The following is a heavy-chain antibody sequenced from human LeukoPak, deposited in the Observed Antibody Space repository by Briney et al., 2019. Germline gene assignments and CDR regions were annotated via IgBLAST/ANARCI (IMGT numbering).Heavy chain of an antibody. CDR1: GFTFDDYG. V-gene: IGHV3-20*04. Sequence: GGSLRLSCAASGFTFDDYGMSWVRQAPGKGLEWVSGINWNGGSTGYADSVKGRFTISRDNAKNSLYLQMNSVRAEHTALYYCARDYYDSSGSPFDYWGQGTLVTVSS. CDR2: INWNGGST. J-gene: IGHJ4*02. D-gene: IGHD3-22*01. CDR3: ARDYYDSSGSPFDY.